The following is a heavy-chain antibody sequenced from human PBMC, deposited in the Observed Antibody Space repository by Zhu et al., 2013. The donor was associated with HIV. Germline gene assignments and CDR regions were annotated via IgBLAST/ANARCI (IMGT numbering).Heavy chain of an antibody. Sequence: EVLVVQSGAEVRKPGATVKISCKVSGATLTDFFIHWVQQAPGRGLEWVGLIDPEEGEAVYAQRFQGRVTITADTSRDIVYMELTSLRSEDTAIYYCATGPTYSRFAGLGAQGALVTVSS. CDR2: IDPEEGEA. V-gene: IGHV1-69-2*01. CDR1: GATLTDFF. D-gene: IGHD2-21*01. J-gene: IGHJ4*02. CDR3: ATGPTYSRFAGL.